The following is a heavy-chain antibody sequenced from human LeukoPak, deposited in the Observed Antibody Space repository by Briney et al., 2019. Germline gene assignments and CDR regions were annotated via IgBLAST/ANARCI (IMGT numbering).Heavy chain of an antibody. CDR2: IYYSGST. CDR1: GGSISSYY. D-gene: IGHD3-16*02. V-gene: IGHV4-59*01. CDR3: ARDGSMITFGGVIVHDAFDI. J-gene: IGHJ3*02. Sequence: SETLSLTCTVSGGSISSYYWSWIRQPPGKGLERIGYIYYSGSTNYNPSLKSRVTISVDTSKNQFSLKLSSVTAADTAVYYCARDGSMITFGGVIVHDAFDIWGQGTMVTVSS.